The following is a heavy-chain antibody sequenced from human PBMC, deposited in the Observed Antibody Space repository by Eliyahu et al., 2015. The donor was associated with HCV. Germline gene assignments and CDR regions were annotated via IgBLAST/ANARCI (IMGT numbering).Heavy chain of an antibody. V-gene: IGHV3-15*07. CDR1: GFTFXNAL. Sequence: EEQLVESGGGLVEPGGSLRLSCAASGFTFXNALEHLGXRQTPGKGLEWVGRIRSKVNGGTADYAAPVNGRFAISRDDSKNTVFLQMSGLNTEDTGVYFCNRDGVSGSRWYYYGMDVWGQGTTVIVSS. CDR3: NRDGVSGSRWYYYGMDV. J-gene: IGHJ6*02. CDR2: IRSKVNGGTA. D-gene: IGHD1-26*01.